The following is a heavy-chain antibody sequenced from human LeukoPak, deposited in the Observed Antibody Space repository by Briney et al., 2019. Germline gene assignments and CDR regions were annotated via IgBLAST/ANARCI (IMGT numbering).Heavy chain of an antibody. J-gene: IGHJ3*02. CDR1: GFTFSNAW. CDR3: TKEWLLAFDAFDI. D-gene: IGHD3-3*01. Sequence: GGSLRLSCAASGFTFSNAWMSWVRQAPGKGLEWVGRIKSKTDGGTTDYAAPVKGRFTISRDDSKNTLYLQMNSLRTEDTAVYYCTKEWLLAFDAFDIWGQGTMVTVSS. V-gene: IGHV3-15*01. CDR2: IKSKTDGGTT.